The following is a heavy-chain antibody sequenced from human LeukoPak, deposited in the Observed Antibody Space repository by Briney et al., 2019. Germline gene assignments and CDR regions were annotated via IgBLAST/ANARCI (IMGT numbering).Heavy chain of an antibody. J-gene: IGHJ4*02. Sequence: ASVKVSCKASGYTFTSYYIHWVRQAPGQGLEWMGLINPSGGSTNYAQKFQGRVTMTRDTSTSTVYMELSSLRSEDTAVYYCARWRGTRRDFDYWGQGTLVTVSS. CDR3: ARWRGTRRDFDY. CDR2: INPSGGST. V-gene: IGHV1-46*01. D-gene: IGHD3-16*01. CDR1: GYTFTSYY.